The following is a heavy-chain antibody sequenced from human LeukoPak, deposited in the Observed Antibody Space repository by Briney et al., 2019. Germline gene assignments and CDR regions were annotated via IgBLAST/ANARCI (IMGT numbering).Heavy chain of an antibody. D-gene: IGHD1-20*01. Sequence: ASVNVSCKATQYTFTDYYIHWLRQAPGQVLEWMGWINPKSGVTKYAQKFQGRVTGTRDTSISSAYMELTSLRPDDTAVYYCARDTSRVITVTPNDVFDLWGQGTMVTVSS. J-gene: IGHJ3*01. CDR2: INPKSGVT. CDR1: QYTFTDYY. CDR3: ARDTSRVITVTPNDVFDL. V-gene: IGHV1-2*02.